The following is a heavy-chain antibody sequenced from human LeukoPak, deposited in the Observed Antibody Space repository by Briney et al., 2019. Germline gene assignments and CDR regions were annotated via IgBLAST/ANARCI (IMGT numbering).Heavy chain of an antibody. J-gene: IGHJ4*02. CDR2: ISGSGGST. CDR1: GFTFSSYA. V-gene: IGHV3-23*01. Sequence: GGSLRLSCAASGFTFSSYAMSWVRQAPGKGLEWVSAISGSGGSTYYADSVKGRFTTSRDNSKNTLYLQMNSLRAEDTAVYYCASSSSPDNPFDYWGQGTLVTVSS. CDR3: ASSSSPDNPFDY. D-gene: IGHD6-6*01.